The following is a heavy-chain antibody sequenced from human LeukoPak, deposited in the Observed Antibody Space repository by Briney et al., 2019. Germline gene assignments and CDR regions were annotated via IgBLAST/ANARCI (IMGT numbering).Heavy chain of an antibody. V-gene: IGHV3-21*01. J-gene: IGHJ4*02. CDR2: ISSSSSYI. Sequence: GGSLRLSCAASGFTFSSYSMNWVRQAPGKGLEWVSSISSSSSYIYYADSVKGRFTISRDNAKNSLYLQVNSLRAEDTAVYYCAREHYHPSGSYCDYWGQGTLVTVSS. CDR1: GFTFSSYS. CDR3: AREHYHPSGSYCDY. D-gene: IGHD1-26*01.